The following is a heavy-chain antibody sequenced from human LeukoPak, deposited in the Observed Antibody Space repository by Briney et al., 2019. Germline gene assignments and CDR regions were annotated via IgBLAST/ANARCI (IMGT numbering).Heavy chain of an antibody. CDR2: IYTSGST. Sequence: SETLSLTCTVSGGSISSGSYYWSWIRQPAGKGLEWIGRIYTSGSTNYNPSLKSRVTISVDTSKNQFSLKLSSVTAADTAVYYCARGIAARLVVNWFDPWAREPWSPSPQ. CDR1: GGSISSGSYY. V-gene: IGHV4-61*02. CDR3: ARGIAARLVVNWFDP. J-gene: IGHJ5*02. D-gene: IGHD6-6*01.